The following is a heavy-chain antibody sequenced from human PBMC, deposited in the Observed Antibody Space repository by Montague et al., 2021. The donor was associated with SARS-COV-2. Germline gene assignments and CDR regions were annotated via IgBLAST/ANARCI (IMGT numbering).Heavy chain of an antibody. CDR1: GFTFSNYD. D-gene: IGHD3-16*02. CDR3: TRDYRSIVGDGLEI. Sequence: SLRLSCAASGFTFSNYDMNWVRQAPGKGPEWISYISPSAYTTSYAGSVKGRFTISRDNGKNSLYLQMNSLRVEDTAVYYCTRDYRSIVGDGLEIWGQGTKVTVSS. J-gene: IGHJ3*02. V-gene: IGHV3-48*03. CDR2: ISPSAYTT.